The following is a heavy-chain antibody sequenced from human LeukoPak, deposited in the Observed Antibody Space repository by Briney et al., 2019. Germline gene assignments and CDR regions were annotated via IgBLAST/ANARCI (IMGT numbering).Heavy chain of an antibody. CDR2: ISSSSSYI. CDR1: GFTFSSYS. J-gene: IGHJ4*02. CDR3: ARGAYYYDSSLGY. V-gene: IGHV3-21*01. D-gene: IGHD3-22*01. Sequence: GGSLRLSCAASGFTFSSYSMNWVRQAPGKGLEWVSSISSSSSYIYYADSVKGRFTISRDNAKNSLYLQMNSLRAEDTAVYYCARGAYYYDSSLGYWGQGTLVTVPS.